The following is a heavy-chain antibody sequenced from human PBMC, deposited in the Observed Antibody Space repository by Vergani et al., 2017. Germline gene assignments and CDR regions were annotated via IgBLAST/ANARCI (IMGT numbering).Heavy chain of an antibody. V-gene: IGHV4-39*01. J-gene: IGHJ2*01. Sequence: QLQLQESGPGLVKPSATLSLTCSVSGASIRSSNYYWGWIRQPPGKGLEWIASIYNSGNGDSSSSLKSRVTISADTSKNQFSLRLTSVTAADTAVYYCASGKYYSDSTSHFRGRYFDVWGRGTLVTVPS. CDR3: ASGKYYSDSTSHFRGRYFDV. CDR2: IYNSGNG. D-gene: IGHD3-16*01. CDR1: GASIRSSNYY.